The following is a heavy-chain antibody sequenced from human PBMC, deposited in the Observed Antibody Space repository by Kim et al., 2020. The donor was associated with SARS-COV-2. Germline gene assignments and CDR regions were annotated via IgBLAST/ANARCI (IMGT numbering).Heavy chain of an antibody. CDR2: ISYDGSNK. V-gene: IGHV3-30*04. D-gene: IGHD4-17*01. CDR1: GFTFSSYA. CDR3: ARAPTVTRKKSDESGWWFDP. J-gene: IGHJ5*02. Sequence: GGSLRLSCAASGFTFSSYAMHWVRQAPGKGLEWVAVISYDGSNKYYADSVKGRFTISRDNSKNTLYLQMNSLRAEDTAVYYCARAPTVTRKKSDESGWWFDPWGQGTLVTVSS.